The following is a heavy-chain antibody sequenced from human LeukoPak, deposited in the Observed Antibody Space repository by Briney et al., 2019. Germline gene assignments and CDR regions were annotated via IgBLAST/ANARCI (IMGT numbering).Heavy chain of an antibody. J-gene: IGHJ4*02. V-gene: IGHV4-61*01. D-gene: IGHD3-10*01. Sequence: SETLSLTCTVSGGSISSSSYYWGWIRQPPGKGLEWIGYIYYSGSTNYNPSLKSRVTISVDTSKNQFSLKLSSVTAADTAVYYCAREEEWYASGTYYKGFDSWGQGTLVTVSS. CDR3: AREEEWYASGTYYKGFDS. CDR2: IYYSGST. CDR1: GGSISSSSYY.